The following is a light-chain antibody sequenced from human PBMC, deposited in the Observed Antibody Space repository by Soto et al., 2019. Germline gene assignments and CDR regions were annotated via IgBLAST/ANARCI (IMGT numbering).Light chain of an antibody. CDR3: QQYYIIPLT. Sequence: DIVMTQSPDSLAVSLCERATINCKSSESVLYSSNNKNYLAWYQQKPGQPPKLLIYWASTRESGVPERFSGSGSGTDFTLTISSLQAEDVELYYCQQYYIIPLTFGQGTKVDIK. CDR2: WAS. CDR1: ESVLYSSNNKNY. V-gene: IGKV4-1*01. J-gene: IGKJ1*01.